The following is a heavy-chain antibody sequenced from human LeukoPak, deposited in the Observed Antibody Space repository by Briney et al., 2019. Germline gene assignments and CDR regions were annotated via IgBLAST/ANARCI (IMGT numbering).Heavy chain of an antibody. V-gene: IGHV3-21*01. CDR2: ISSSSSYI. J-gene: IGHJ4*02. CDR1: GFTFSSYS. D-gene: IGHD6-13*01. Sequence: RGSLRLSCAASGFTFSSYSMNWVRQAPGKGLEWVSSISSSSSYIYCADSVKGRFTISRDNAKNSLYMQMNSLRAEDTAVYYCAREGSWYAYWDYWGQGALVTVSS. CDR3: AREGSWYAYWDY.